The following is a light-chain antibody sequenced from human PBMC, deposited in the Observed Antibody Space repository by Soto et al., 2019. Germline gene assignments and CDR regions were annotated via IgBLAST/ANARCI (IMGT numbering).Light chain of an antibody. V-gene: IGKV1-17*03. CDR2: DTS. J-gene: IGKJ2*01. Sequence: DVQMTQSPSAMSASVGDRVTITCRASQDISRFVAWFQQKPGKAPERLIYDTSSLQPGVPSRFSGSGSGTEFTLAISGLQPEDFATYYCLQHNSYPYTFGQGTKHEIK. CDR3: LQHNSYPYT. CDR1: QDISRF.